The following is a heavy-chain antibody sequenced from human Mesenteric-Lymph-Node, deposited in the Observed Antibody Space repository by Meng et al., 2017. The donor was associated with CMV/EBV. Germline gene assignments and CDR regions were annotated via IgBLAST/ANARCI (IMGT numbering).Heavy chain of an antibody. Sequence: ASVKVSCKAPGYSFTDSFIQWVRQAPGQGVEWMGWINPKNGGTNYAPKFHGRVTMTRDTSISTAYIELSGLRCGDTTVYYCGRETAASSWYGGDWGQGTLVTVSS. J-gene: IGHJ4*02. D-gene: IGHD6-13*01. CDR1: GYSFTDSF. CDR3: GRETAASSWYGGD. CDR2: INPKNGGT. V-gene: IGHV1-2*02.